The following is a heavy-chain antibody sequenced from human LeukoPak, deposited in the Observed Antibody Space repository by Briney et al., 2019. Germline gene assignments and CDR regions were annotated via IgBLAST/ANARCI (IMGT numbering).Heavy chain of an antibody. D-gene: IGHD1-14*01. V-gene: IGHV1-2*02. CDR3: ARESLRTYPSLDF. CDR1: GYTFTGYY. J-gene: IGHJ4*02. Sequence: GASVKVSCKASGYTFTGYYMHWVRQAPGQGLEWMGWINPNSGGTNYAQSFQGRVTLTRDTSISTAYMELTRLTSDDTAVYYCARESLRTYPSLDFWGQGTLVTVSS. CDR2: INPNSGGT.